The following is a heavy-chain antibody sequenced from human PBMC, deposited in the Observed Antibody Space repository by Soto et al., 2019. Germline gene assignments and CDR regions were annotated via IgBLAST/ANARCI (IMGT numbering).Heavy chain of an antibody. Sequence: GGSLRLSCAASGFTFSSYAMSWVRQAPGKGLEWVSAISGSGGSTYYADSVKGRFTISRDNSKNTLYLQMNSLRAEDTAVYCCAKDEMYYDILTGYSIFDYWGQGTLVTVSS. V-gene: IGHV3-23*01. J-gene: IGHJ4*02. D-gene: IGHD3-9*01. CDR1: GFTFSSYA. CDR2: ISGSGGST. CDR3: AKDEMYYDILTGYSIFDY.